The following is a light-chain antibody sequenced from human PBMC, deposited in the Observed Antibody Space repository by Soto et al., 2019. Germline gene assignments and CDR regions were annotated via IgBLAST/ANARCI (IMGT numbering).Light chain of an antibody. Sequence: QPVLTQPASVSGSPGQSITISCTGTSSDIGSHDFVSWYQQHPGKVPKPIIYEGNKRPSGVSNRFSGSKSGNTASLTISGLQAEDEADYYCCSYVVSSPHWMFGGGTKLTVL. CDR2: EGN. CDR1: SSDIGSHDF. V-gene: IGLV2-23*01. CDR3: CSYVVSSPHWM. J-gene: IGLJ3*02.